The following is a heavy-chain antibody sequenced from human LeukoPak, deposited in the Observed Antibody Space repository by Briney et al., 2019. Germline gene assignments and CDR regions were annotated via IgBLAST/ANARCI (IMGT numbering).Heavy chain of an antibody. CDR2: IYKSGSH. D-gene: IGHD3-22*01. Sequence: PSETLSLTCTVSGGSTGPNYWSWIRQPPGKGLEWIGYIYKSGSHKYNPSLKSRVTMSVDTSKNQFSLKLTSATAADTAVYYCARHYYDSSGSHYFDYWGQGTLVTASS. V-gene: IGHV4-59*01. J-gene: IGHJ4*01. CDR3: ARHYYDSSGSHYFDY. CDR1: GGSTGPNY.